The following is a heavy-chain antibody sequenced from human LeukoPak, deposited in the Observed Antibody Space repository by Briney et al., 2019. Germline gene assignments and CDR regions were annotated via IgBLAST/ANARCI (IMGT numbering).Heavy chain of an antibody. J-gene: IGHJ4*02. Sequence: ASVKVSCKASGYTFTSYYMHWVRQAPGQGLEWMGIINPNSGGTNYAQKFQGRVTMTRDTSISTAYMELSRLRSDDTAVYYCARIHDYVWGSYRYFDYWGQGTLVTVSS. CDR2: INPNSGGT. V-gene: IGHV1-2*02. CDR1: GYTFTSYY. D-gene: IGHD3-16*02. CDR3: ARIHDYVWGSYRYFDY.